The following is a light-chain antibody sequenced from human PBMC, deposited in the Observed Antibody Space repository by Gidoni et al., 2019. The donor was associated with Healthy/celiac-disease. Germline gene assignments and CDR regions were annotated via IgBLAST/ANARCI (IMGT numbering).Light chain of an antibody. CDR2: QDS. V-gene: IGLV3-1*01. CDR1: KLGNKY. CDR3: QAWDSSTVV. J-gene: IGLJ2*01. Sequence: SYQLTQPLPVSVPPGQTASITCSGDKLGNKYACRYQQKPAQSPLLVIYQDSKRPSGSPGRFSGSNAGTTATLTISGTQAMDEADYYCQAWDSSTVVFGGGTKLTVL.